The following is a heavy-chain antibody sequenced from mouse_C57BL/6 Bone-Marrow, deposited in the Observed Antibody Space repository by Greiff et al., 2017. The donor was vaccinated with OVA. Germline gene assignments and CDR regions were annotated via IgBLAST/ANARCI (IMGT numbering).Heavy chain of an antibody. CDR3: ASGGGTTNFDV. J-gene: IGHJ1*03. Sequence: VKLMQSGAELARPGASVKLSCKASGYTFTSYGISWVKQRTGQGLEWIGEIYPRSGNTYYNEKFKGKATLTADKSSSTAYMELRSLTSEDSAVYFCASGGGTTNFDVWGTGTTVTVSS. D-gene: IGHD1-1*01. V-gene: IGHV1-81*01. CDR2: IYPRSGNT. CDR1: GYTFTSYG.